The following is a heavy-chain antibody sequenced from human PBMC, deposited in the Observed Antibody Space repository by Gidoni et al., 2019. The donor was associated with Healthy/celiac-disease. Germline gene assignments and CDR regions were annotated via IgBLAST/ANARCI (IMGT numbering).Heavy chain of an antibody. CDR1: GFTFSSYG. CDR3: ARGDPRYYDFWSGPVGYYYGMDV. D-gene: IGHD3-3*01. J-gene: IGHJ6*02. V-gene: IGHV3-33*01. CDR2: IWYDGSNK. Sequence: QVQLVESGGGVVQPGRSLRLSCAASGFTFSSYGMHWVRQAPGKGLEWVAVIWYDGSNKYYADAVKGRFTISRDNSKNTLYLQMNSLRAEDTAVYYCARGDPRYYDFWSGPVGYYYGMDVWGQGTTVTVSS.